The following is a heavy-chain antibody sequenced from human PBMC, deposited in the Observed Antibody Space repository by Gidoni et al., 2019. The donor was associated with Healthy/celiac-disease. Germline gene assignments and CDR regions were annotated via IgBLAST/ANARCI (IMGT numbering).Heavy chain of an antibody. V-gene: IGHV1-46*01. CDR2: INPSGGRT. D-gene: IGHD5-18*01. Sequence: QVQLVQSGAEVKMPGASVNVSCTASGYPFTSYYMHCVRQATGKGLEWMGIINPSGGRTRYEQKVEGRVSMTRETSTSTVYMELRSLRSEDTAVYYCAREVVDTSGVGRYYGMDVWGQGTTVTVAS. CDR3: AREVVDTSGVGRYYGMDV. J-gene: IGHJ6*02. CDR1: GYPFTSYY.